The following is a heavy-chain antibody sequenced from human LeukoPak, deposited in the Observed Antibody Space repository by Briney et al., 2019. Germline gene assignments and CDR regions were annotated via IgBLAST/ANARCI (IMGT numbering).Heavy chain of an antibody. Sequence: GGSLRLSCAASGFTFSSYSMNWVRQAPGKGLEWVSSISSSSSYIYYADSVKGRFTISRDNAKNSLYLQMNSLRAEDTAVCYCAREANLGAFDIWGQGTMVTVSS. V-gene: IGHV3-21*01. CDR3: AREANLGAFDI. D-gene: IGHD4/OR15-4a*01. J-gene: IGHJ3*02. CDR2: ISSSSSYI. CDR1: GFTFSSYS.